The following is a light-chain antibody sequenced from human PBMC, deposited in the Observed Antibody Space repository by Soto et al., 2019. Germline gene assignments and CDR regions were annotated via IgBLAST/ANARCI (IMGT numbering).Light chain of an antibody. J-gene: IGKJ4*01. CDR3: HQYRNSPVT. Sequence: EIVLRQSPATLSVSPGERATLSCRASQSLSSNLAWYQQKVGQPPRLLIYAASTRATGIPARFTGSESGTEFTLTITSLQSEDFAVYYCHQYRNSPVTFGGGTKVEI. CDR1: QSLSSN. V-gene: IGKV3-15*01. CDR2: AAS.